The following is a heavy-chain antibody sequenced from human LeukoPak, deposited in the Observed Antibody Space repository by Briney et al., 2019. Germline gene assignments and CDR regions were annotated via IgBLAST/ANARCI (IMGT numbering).Heavy chain of an antibody. D-gene: IGHD6-6*01. V-gene: IGHV5-51*01. CDR3: ARYGSSSGADY. CDR2: IDPGDSDT. Sequence: GESLKISCKGSGYSFTSYWIGWVRQVPGKGLECMGIIDPGDSDTRYSPSFQGQVTISADKSISTAYLQWSSLKASDTAMYYCARYGSSSGADYWGQGTLVTVSS. J-gene: IGHJ4*02. CDR1: GYSFTSYW.